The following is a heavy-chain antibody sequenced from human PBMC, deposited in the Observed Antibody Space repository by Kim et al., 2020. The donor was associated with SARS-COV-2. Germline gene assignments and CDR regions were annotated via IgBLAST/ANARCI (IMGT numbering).Heavy chain of an antibody. V-gene: IGHV3-7*01. CDR1: GFTFSRFW. CDR2: INPDGTDK. Sequence: GGSLRLSCGASGFTFSRFWMSWVRQGPGKGLEYLANINPDGTDKNYVDSVKGRFTISRDNARNSLFLQMNSLRAEDTAVYFCAREGWYGGQGTLVTVSS. CDR3: AREGWY. J-gene: IGHJ4*02.